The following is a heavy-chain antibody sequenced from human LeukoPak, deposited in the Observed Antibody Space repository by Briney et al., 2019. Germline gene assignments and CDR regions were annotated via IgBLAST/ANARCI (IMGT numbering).Heavy chain of an antibody. J-gene: IGHJ4*02. Sequence: PGGSLRLSCEASGFSFSSYWMHWVRQAPGKGLVWVSRINSDGSRTSYADSVKGRFTISRDNAQNTLYLHMISLRAEDTAMYYCARDVGYSYAFDYWGQGILVTVSS. D-gene: IGHD5-18*01. V-gene: IGHV3-74*01. CDR1: GFSFSSYW. CDR2: INSDGSRT. CDR3: ARDVGYSYAFDY.